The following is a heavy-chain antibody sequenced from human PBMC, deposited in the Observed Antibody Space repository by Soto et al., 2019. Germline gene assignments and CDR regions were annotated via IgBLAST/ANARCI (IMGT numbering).Heavy chain of an antibody. CDR2: ISAYNGNT. J-gene: IGHJ6*03. Sequence: GASVKVSCKASGYTFTSYGISWVRQAPGQGLEWMGCISAYNGNTNYAQKLQGRVTMTTDTSTSTAYMELRSLRSDDTAVYYCARGYSGYDRPLRSDYYYYYYMDVWGKGTTVTVSS. CDR3: ARGYSGYDRPLRSDYYYYYYMDV. V-gene: IGHV1-18*01. D-gene: IGHD5-12*01. CDR1: GYTFTSYG.